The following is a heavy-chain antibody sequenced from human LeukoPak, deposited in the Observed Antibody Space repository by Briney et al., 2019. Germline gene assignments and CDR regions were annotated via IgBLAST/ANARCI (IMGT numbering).Heavy chain of an antibody. V-gene: IGHV1-69*13. J-gene: IGHJ4*02. CDR1: GGTFSSYA. D-gene: IGHD2-2*01. CDR3: VRDLGCSSTSCYTFDY. Sequence: ASVKVSCKASGGTFSSYAISWVRQAPGQGLEWMGGIIPIFGTANYAQKFQGRVTITADESTSTAYMELSSLRSEDTAVYYCVRDLGCSSTSCYTFDYWGQGTLVTVSS. CDR2: IIPIFGTA.